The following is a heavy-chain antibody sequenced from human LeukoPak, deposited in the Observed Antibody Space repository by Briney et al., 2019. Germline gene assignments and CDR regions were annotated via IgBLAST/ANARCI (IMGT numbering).Heavy chain of an antibody. J-gene: IGHJ5*02. CDR2: IYDSGST. CDR3: ARLGYCSSTSCFP. Sequence: PSQTLSLTCAVSGYSITSGYYWGWIRQPPGKGRGWIGSIYDSGSTYYNPSLKSRVTISVDTSKNQFSLKVSSVTAADTAVYYCARLGYCSSTSCFPWGQGTLVTVSS. V-gene: IGHV4-38-2*01. CDR1: GYSITSGYY. D-gene: IGHD2-2*01.